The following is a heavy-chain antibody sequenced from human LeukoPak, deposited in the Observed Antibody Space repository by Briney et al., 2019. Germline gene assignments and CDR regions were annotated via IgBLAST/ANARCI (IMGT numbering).Heavy chain of an antibody. Sequence: GGALQISCQGSGYGFTSYWIGWGRQMPGKGLGWMGIIYPGDSDTIYSPAFQGQVTISADKSINTAYLQWSSLKASDAAIYYCARHRSAGGQGNNWFDTWGQGTLVTVSS. CDR2: IYPGDSDT. CDR3: ARHRSAGGQGNNWFDT. CDR1: GYGFTSYW. V-gene: IGHV5-51*01. J-gene: IGHJ5*02. D-gene: IGHD1-26*01.